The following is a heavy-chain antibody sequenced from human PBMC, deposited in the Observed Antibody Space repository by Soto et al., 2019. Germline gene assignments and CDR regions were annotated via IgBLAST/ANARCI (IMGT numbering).Heavy chain of an antibody. CDR2: IYYSGST. CDR3: ARTATGGMLDY. CDR1: GGSISSYY. Sequence: SETLSLTCTVSGGSISSYYWSWIRQPPGKGLEWIGYIYYSGSTNYNPSLKSRVTISVDTSKNQFSLKLSSVTAADTAVYYCARTATGGMLDYWGQGTLVTVSS. D-gene: IGHD2-8*01. J-gene: IGHJ4*02. V-gene: IGHV4-59*01.